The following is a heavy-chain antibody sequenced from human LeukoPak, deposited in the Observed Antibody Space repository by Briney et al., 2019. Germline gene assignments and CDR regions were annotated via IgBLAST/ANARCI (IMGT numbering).Heavy chain of an antibody. CDR1: GFTFSSYG. Sequence: PGGSLRLSCAASGFTFSSYGMHWVRQAPGKGLEWVAVISYDGSNKYYADSVKGRFAISRDNSKNTLYLQMNSLRAEDTAVYYCAKDRRFRSSWYFGWYFDYWGQGTLVTVSS. J-gene: IGHJ4*02. V-gene: IGHV3-30*18. CDR2: ISYDGSNK. CDR3: AKDRRFRSSWYFGWYFDY. D-gene: IGHD6-13*01.